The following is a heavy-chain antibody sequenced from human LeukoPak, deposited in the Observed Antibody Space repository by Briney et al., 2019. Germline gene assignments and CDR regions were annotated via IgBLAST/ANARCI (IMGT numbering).Heavy chain of an antibody. J-gene: IGHJ4*02. CDR2: IKQDGSEK. D-gene: IGHD1-26*01. CDR3: ARDKVVGATFFDY. V-gene: IGHV3-7*01. CDR1: GFTFSSYW. Sequence: GGSLRLSCAASGFTFSSYWMSWVRQAPGKGLEWVANIKQDGSEKYYVDSVKGRFTISRDNAKNSLYLQMNSLRAEDTAVYYCARDKVVGATFFDYWGQGTLVTVSS.